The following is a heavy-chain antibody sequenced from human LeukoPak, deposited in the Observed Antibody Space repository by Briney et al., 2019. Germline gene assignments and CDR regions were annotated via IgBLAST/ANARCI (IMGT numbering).Heavy chain of an antibody. CDR2: MHSSGNN. J-gene: IGHJ5*02. Sequence: SEPLSLTCSVSSGSISNYYWTWIRQPAGGGLEWIGRMHSSGNNNYNASLTSRVTMSFDTSKNQFFLRLNSVTAADTAVYFCAREVASVVTPVSRWLDPWGQGTLVTVSS. CDR1: SGSISNYY. D-gene: IGHD4-23*01. V-gene: IGHV4-4*07. CDR3: AREVASVVTPVSRWLDP.